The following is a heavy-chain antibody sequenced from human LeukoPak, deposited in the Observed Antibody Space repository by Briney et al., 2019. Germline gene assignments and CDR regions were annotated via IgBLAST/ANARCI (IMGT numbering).Heavy chain of an antibody. Sequence: SETLSLTCAVYGGSFSGYYWSWIRQPPGKGLEWIGEINHSGSTNYNPSPKSRVTISVDTSKNQLPLKLSSVTAADTAVYYCARRYSSGWYYFDYWGQGTLVTVSS. CDR3: ARRYSSGWYYFDY. J-gene: IGHJ4*02. V-gene: IGHV4-34*01. D-gene: IGHD6-19*01. CDR2: INHSGST. CDR1: GGSFSGYY.